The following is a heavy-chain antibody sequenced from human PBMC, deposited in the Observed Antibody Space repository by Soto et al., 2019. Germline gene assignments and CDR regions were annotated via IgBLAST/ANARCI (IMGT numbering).Heavy chain of an antibody. D-gene: IGHD2-8*01. V-gene: IGHV1-8*02. CDR2: MNPNSGNA. CDR3: ARGLGEYCTNGVCYSDQPGSDYYYYMDV. Sequence: GASAKVSCKASGYTFTSYGISWVRQAPGQGLEWMGWMNPNSGNAGYAQKFQGRVTMTRNTSISTAYMELSSLRSEDTAVYYCARGLGEYCTNGVCYSDQPGSDYYYYMDVWGKGTTVTVSS. CDR1: GYTFTSYG. J-gene: IGHJ6*03.